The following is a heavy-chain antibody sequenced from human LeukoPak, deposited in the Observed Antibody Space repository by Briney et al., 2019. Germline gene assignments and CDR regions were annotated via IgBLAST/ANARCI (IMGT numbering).Heavy chain of an antibody. V-gene: IGHV1-69*13. D-gene: IGHD3-3*01. Sequence: ASVNVSCNASGGTFSSYAISWLRQAPGQRVKGRAGIIPIFGTANYAQQFPGRVKTTSHESTSTAYMELSSLRSEDTAVYYCASLQECTPYYYYGMDVWGKGTTVTVSS. CDR2: IIPIFGTA. J-gene: IGHJ6*04. CDR3: ASLQECTPYYYYGMDV. CDR1: GGTFSSYA.